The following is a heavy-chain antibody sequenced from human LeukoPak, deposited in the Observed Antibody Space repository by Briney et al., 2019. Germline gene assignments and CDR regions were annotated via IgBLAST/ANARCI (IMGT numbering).Heavy chain of an antibody. D-gene: IGHD7-27*01. CDR3: ARGPSSNWGDFDY. Sequence: PGGSLRLSCAASGFTFSSYWMHWVRQAPGKGLVWVSRINGGGSSTNYADSVKGRFTISSDNAKNTLYLQMNSLRGEDTAVYYCARGPSSNWGDFDYWGQGTLVIASS. J-gene: IGHJ4*02. CDR2: INGGGSST. V-gene: IGHV3-74*01. CDR1: GFTFSSYW.